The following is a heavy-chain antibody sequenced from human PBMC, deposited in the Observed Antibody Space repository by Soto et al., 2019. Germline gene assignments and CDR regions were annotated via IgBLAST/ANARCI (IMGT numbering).Heavy chain of an antibody. J-gene: IGHJ4*02. V-gene: IGHV5-51*01. CDR2: IFPGDSDT. Sequence: LGESLKISCKASGYSFTTSWLGWVRQMSGKGLEWMGVIFPGDSDTRYSPSCQGQVTISADKSITSAYLKWSSLKASDTAMYYCSAGRDYGGAFLYWGQGSQVTVSS. CDR3: SAGRDYGGAFLY. D-gene: IGHD4-17*01. CDR1: GYSFTTSW.